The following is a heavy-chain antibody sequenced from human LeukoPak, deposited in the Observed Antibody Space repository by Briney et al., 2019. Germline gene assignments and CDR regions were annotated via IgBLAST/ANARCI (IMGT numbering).Heavy chain of an antibody. J-gene: IGHJ4*02. CDR3: ARVGGGRYYFDS. Sequence: PGGSLRLSCAASGFTVSSNYMSWVRQVPGKGLEWISVIYSGGSTYYADSVKGRFTISRDNSKNTLSLQMNSLSAEDTAIYYCARVGGGRYYFDSWGQGTLVTVSS. CDR2: IYSGGST. V-gene: IGHV3-66*01. CDR1: GFTVSSNY. D-gene: IGHD3-16*01.